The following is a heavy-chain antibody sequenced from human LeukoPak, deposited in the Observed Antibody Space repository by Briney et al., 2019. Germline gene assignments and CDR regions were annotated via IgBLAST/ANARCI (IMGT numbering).Heavy chain of an antibody. V-gene: IGHV1-18*01. CDR3: ARSHSSSLRAPFGY. D-gene: IGHD3-22*01. Sequence: ASVKVSCKASGYTFSNCGIIWVRQAPGKGLEWMGWINPYNGNTNFGQKVQGRLTMTTDTTTRTAYMELRNLRSDDTAVYYCARSHSSSLRAPFGYWGQGTLVTVSS. CDR2: INPYNGNT. CDR1: GYTFSNCG. J-gene: IGHJ4*02.